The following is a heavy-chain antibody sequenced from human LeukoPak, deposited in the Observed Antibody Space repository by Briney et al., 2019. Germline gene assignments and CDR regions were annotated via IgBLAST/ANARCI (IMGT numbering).Heavy chain of an antibody. D-gene: IGHD3-3*01. J-gene: IGHJ6*02. CDR2: IYTSGST. V-gene: IGHV4-4*07. Sequence: SETLSLTCTVSGGSISSYYWSWIRQPAGKGLEWIGRIYTSGSTNYNPSLKSRVTMSVDTSKNQFSLKLSSVTAADTAVYYCARGWSGYPLGNYYYYGIDVWGQGTTVTVSS. CDR3: ARGWSGYPLGNYYYYGIDV. CDR1: GGSISSYY.